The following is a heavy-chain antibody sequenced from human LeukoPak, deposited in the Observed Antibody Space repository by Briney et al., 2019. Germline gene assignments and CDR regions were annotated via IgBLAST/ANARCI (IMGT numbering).Heavy chain of an antibody. J-gene: IGHJ4*02. D-gene: IGHD1-26*01. Sequence: PGGSLRLSCAASGFTFMSYWMHWVRQAPGKGLEWVSSISASGVMTYYADSVKGRFTVSRDNSKNSLYLQMSSLTAADTAVYYCAKDRSIGTYYTFDHWGQGTLVTVSS. CDR1: GFTFMSYW. CDR3: AKDRSIGTYYTFDH. V-gene: IGHV3-23*01. CDR2: ISASGVMT.